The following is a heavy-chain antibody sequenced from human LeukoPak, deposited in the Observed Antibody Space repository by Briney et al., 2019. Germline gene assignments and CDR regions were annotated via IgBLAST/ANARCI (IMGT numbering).Heavy chain of an antibody. V-gene: IGHV3-23*01. D-gene: IGHD3-9*01. CDR1: GFTFSSYA. Sequence: PGGSLRLSCAASGFTFSSYAMSWVRQAPGKGLEWVSAISGSGGSTYYADSVKGRFTISRDNSKNTLYLQMNSLRVEDTAVYYCARDPLTLYDYYMDVWGKGTTVTVSS. CDR2: ISGSGGST. CDR3: ARDPLTLYDYYMDV. J-gene: IGHJ6*03.